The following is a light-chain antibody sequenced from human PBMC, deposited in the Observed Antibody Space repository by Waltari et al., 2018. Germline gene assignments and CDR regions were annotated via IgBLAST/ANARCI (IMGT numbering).Light chain of an antibody. J-gene: IGKJ1*01. Sequence: DVQMTQSPSSVSASVGNRVTITCRASQTIGTWLAWYQQKAGKAPRLLIYGASVLHSGVPSRFSGSGSGTDFTLKINNLQPEDFAIYFCQQADSFPRTFGQGTKVEI. CDR3: QQADSFPRT. CDR2: GAS. V-gene: IGKV1-12*01. CDR1: QTIGTW.